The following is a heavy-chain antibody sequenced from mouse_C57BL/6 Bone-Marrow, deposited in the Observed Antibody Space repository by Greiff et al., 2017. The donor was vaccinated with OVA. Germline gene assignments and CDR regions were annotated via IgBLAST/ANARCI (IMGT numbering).Heavy chain of an antibody. CDR1: GYTFTSYW. V-gene: IGHV1-61*01. Sequence: QVQLQQPGAELVRPGSSVKLSCKASGYTFTSYWMDWVQQRPGQGLEWIGNIYPSDSETHYNQKFKDKATLTVDKSSSTAYMQLSSLTSEDSAVYYCASGYYWDFDVWGTGTTVTVSS. J-gene: IGHJ1*03. CDR2: IYPSDSET. D-gene: IGHD2-2*01. CDR3: ASGYYWDFDV.